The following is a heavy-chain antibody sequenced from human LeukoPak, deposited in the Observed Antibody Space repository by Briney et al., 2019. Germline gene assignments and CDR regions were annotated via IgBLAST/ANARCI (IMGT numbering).Heavy chain of an antibody. CDR1: GGSFSGYY. D-gene: IGHD3-22*01. J-gene: IGHJ4*01. CDR2: INHSGST. V-gene: IGHV4-34*01. CDR3: ARAFDSSAYYLTY. Sequence: PSETLSLTCAVYGGSFSGYYWSWIRQPPEKGLEWIGEINHSGSTNYNPSLKSRVTISVDTSKNQFSLNLTSVTAADTAVYNCARAFDSSAYYLTYWGHGNLVTVSS.